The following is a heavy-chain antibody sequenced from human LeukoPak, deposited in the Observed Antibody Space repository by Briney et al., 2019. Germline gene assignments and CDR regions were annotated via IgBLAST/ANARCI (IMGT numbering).Heavy chain of an antibody. CDR3: GRAGYRNYVFYYYMDV. CDR1: GYTFTDYY. CDR2: MKANSGGA. J-gene: IGHJ6*03. V-gene: IGHV1-2*02. D-gene: IGHD4-11*01. Sequence: GASVTVSCMASGYTFTDYYINWVRQAPGKGPEWLGWMKANSGGANYAQKFQGRVTMTRDTSTSTAYMELSGLKSGDTAVYYCGRAGYRNYVFYYYMDVWGNGTTVTVSS.